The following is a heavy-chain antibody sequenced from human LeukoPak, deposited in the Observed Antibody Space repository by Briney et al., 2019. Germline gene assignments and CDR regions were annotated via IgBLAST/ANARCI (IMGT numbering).Heavy chain of an antibody. Sequence: GASVKVSCKASGYTFTTYGISWARQAPGQGLEWMGWISAHNGDTNYAQRLQGRVTMTTDTSTSTAYMELRSLRSDDTAVYYCARVKARSGSYSLDYWGQGTLVTVSS. CDR3: ARVKARSGSYSLDY. V-gene: IGHV1-18*01. CDR1: GYTFTTYG. J-gene: IGHJ4*02. D-gene: IGHD1-26*01. CDR2: ISAHNGDT.